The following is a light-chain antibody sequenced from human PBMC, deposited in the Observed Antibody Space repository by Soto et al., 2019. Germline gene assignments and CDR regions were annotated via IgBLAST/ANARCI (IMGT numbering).Light chain of an antibody. CDR3: SSFTSSSTLV. CDR1: SSDVGGYNL. V-gene: IGLV2-14*01. CDR2: EVS. J-gene: IGLJ2*01. Sequence: QSALTQPASVSGSPGQSITISCTGTSSDVGGYNLVSWYQQHPGKAPKLMIYEVSNRPSGISNRFSASKSGNTASLTISGLQAEDEADYSCSSFTSSSTLVFGEGTKLTVL.